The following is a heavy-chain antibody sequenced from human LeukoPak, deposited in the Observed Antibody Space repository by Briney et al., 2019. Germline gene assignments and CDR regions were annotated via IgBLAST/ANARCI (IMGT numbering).Heavy chain of an antibody. J-gene: IGHJ4*02. CDR3: ARPGIKNYDFWSGLHHFDY. D-gene: IGHD3-3*01. Sequence: ASVKVSCKASGYTFTGYYMHWVRQAPGQGLEWMGRINPNSGGTNYAQKFQGRVTMTRDTSISTAYMELSRLRSDDTAVYYCARPGIKNYDFWSGLHHFDYWGQGTLVTVSS. CDR1: GYTFTGYY. CDR2: INPNSGGT. V-gene: IGHV1-2*06.